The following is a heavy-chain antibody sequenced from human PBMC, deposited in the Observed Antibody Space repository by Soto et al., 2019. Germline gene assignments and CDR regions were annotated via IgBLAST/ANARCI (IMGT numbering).Heavy chain of an antibody. Sequence: SETLSLTCTVSGGSISSGGYYWSWIRQHPGKGLEWIGYIYYSGSTYYNPSLKSRVTISVDTSKNQFSLKLSSVTAADTAVYYCARDPVPRGYFDYWGQGTLVTSPQ. CDR3: ARDPVPRGYFDY. D-gene: IGHD3-10*01. CDR2: IYYSGST. J-gene: IGHJ4*02. CDR1: GGSISSGGYY. V-gene: IGHV4-31*03.